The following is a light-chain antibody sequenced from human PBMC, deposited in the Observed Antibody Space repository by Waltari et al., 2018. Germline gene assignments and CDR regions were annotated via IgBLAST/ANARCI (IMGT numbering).Light chain of an antibody. CDR3: QQYNSYRWT. J-gene: IGKJ1*01. CDR1: QSISSW. CDR2: KAS. Sequence: DIQMTQSPSTLSASVGDRVTITCRASQSISSWLAWYQQKPGKAPKLLIYKASSLESGVPSRCSGSGSGTEFTLTISSLQPDDFATYSCQQYNSYRWTFGQGTKVEIK. V-gene: IGKV1-5*03.